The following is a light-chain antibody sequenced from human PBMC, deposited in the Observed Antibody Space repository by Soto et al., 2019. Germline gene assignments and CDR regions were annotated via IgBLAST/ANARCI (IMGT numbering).Light chain of an antibody. Sequence: DVVMTQSPLSLPVTLGQPASISCRSSQSLVYSDGNTYLTWLQQRPGQSPRRLIYKVSNRDSGVPGRFRGSGSGTDFSLKISRVEAEDLGVYYCLQGTPWPMTFGQGTKLEIK. CDR1: QSLVYSDGNTY. V-gene: IGKV2-30*01. CDR3: LQGTPWPMT. CDR2: KVS. J-gene: IGKJ2*01.